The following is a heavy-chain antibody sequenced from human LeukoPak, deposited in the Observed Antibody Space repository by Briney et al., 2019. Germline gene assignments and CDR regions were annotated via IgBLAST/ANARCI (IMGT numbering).Heavy chain of an antibody. V-gene: IGHV3-30*02. D-gene: IGHD3-9*01. J-gene: IGHJ4*02. CDR3: ATDISTHYFGS. Sequence: GGSLRLSCAASGFTFSGFGMHWVRQAPGKGLEWVTFIWYDASNKYYAESVKGRFTISRDNSRNTLFLQMNSLRAEDTAIYYCATDISTHYFGSWGQGTLVTVSS. CDR1: GFTFSGFG. CDR2: IWYDASNK.